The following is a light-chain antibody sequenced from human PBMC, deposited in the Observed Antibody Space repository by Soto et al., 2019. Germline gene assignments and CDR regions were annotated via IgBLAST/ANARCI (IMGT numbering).Light chain of an antibody. CDR3: QQSDNLPLT. J-gene: IGKJ4*01. Sequence: QMTQYHSSLSAAVGDIVTITCPASQHISNNLKWNQQKPGKAPKLLIYDASNLETGVPSRFGGGGSGTDFTFTISSLQPEDIATYYCQQSDNLPLTFCGASMV. CDR1: QHISNN. V-gene: IGKV1-33*01. CDR2: DAS.